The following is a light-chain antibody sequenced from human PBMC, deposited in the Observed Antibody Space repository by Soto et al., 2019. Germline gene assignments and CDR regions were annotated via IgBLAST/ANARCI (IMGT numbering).Light chain of an antibody. Sequence: SYELTQPPSVSVAPGKTARITCGGNNIASYSVHWYQQKPGQAPVLVIYYDSDRPSGIPERSSGSNSGNTATLTIRSVEAGYEVDYYGQVWDSSSDLRVFGGGTTLTVL. CDR3: QVWDSSSDLRV. V-gene: IGLV3-21*04. CDR2: YDS. CDR1: NIASYS. J-gene: IGLJ3*02.